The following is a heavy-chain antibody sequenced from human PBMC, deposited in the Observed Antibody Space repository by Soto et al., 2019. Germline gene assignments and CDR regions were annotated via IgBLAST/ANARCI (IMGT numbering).Heavy chain of an antibody. V-gene: IGHV1-18*01. J-gene: IGHJ3*02. D-gene: IGHD1-1*01. Sequence: ASVKVSCKASGYTFTSYGISWVRQAPGQGLEWMGWISAYNGNTNYAQKLQGRVTMTTDTSTSTAYTELRSLRSDDTAVYYCASYGTWTPDAFDIWGQGTMVTVSS. CDR3: ASYGTWTPDAFDI. CDR1: GYTFTSYG. CDR2: ISAYNGNT.